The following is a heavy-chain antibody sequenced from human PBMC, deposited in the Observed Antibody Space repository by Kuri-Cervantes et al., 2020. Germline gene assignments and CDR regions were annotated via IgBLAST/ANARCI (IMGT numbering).Heavy chain of an antibody. CDR1: GFTFSDYY. CDR2: ISSSGSTI. D-gene: IGHD3-16*01. J-gene: IGHJ6*02. V-gene: IGHV3-11*01. CDR3: AKDEGEMDV. Sequence: GESLKISCAASGFTFSDYYMSWIRQAPGKGLEWVSYISSSGSTIYYADSVKGRFTISRDNAKNSLYLQMNSLRAEDTAVYYGAKDEGEMDVWGQGTTVTGSS.